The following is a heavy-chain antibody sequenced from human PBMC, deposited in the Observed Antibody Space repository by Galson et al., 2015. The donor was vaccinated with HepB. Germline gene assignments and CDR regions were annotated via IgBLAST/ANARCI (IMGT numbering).Heavy chain of an antibody. J-gene: IGHJ3*02. CDR3: ARGSYVGPLDAFDI. CDR1: GYTFTGYY. V-gene: IGHV1-2*02. Sequence: SVKVSCKASGYTFTGYYMHWVRQAPGQGLEWMGWINPNSGGTNYAQKFQGRVTMTRDTSISTAYMELSRLRSDDTAVYYCARGSYVGPLDAFDIWGQGTMVTVSS. D-gene: IGHD4-23*01. CDR2: INPNSGGT.